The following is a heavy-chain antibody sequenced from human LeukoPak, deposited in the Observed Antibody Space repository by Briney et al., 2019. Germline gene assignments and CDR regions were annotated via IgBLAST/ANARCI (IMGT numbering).Heavy chain of an antibody. V-gene: IGHV4-59*01. CDR3: AGARWELLRPGVCFDY. D-gene: IGHD1-26*01. J-gene: IGHJ4*02. Sequence: PSETLSLTCTVSGGSISSYYWSWIRQPPGKGLEWIGYIYYSGSTNYNPSLKSRVTISVDTSKNQFSLKLSSVTAADTAVYYCAGARWELLRPGVCFDYWGQGTLVTVSS. CDR1: GGSISSYY. CDR2: IYYSGST.